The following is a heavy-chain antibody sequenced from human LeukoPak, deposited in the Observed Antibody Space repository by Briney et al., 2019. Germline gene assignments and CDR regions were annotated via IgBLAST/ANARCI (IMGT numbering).Heavy chain of an antibody. CDR1: GFTFSSYG. CDR3: AKDRTYYADDANDY. Sequence: GGSLTLSCAASGFTFSSYGMHWVRQAPGKGLEWVAFIRYDGSNKYYADSVKGRFTTTRDNSKNTLYLQMNSLRADDTAIYYCAKDRTYYADDANDYWGQGTLVTVSS. V-gene: IGHV3-30*02. J-gene: IGHJ4*02. CDR2: IRYDGSNK. D-gene: IGHD4-17*01.